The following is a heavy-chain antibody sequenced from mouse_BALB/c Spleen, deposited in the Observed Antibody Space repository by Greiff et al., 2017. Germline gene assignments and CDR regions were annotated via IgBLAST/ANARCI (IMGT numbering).Heavy chain of an antibody. D-gene: IGHD2-1*01. J-gene: IGHJ4*01. CDR2: IDPANGNT. Sequence: EVQLQESGAELVKPGASVKLSCTASGFNIKDTYMHWVKQRPEQGLEWIGRIDPANGNTKYDPKFQGKATITADTSSNTAYLQLSSLTSEDTAVYYCARGYGNFAMDYWGQGTSVTVSS. CDR1: GFNIKDTY. V-gene: IGHV14-3*02. CDR3: ARGYGNFAMDY.